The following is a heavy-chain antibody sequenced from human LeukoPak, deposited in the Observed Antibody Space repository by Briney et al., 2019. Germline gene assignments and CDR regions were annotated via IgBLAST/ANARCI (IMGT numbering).Heavy chain of an antibody. CDR2: INHSGST. CDR1: GGSFSGYY. D-gene: IGHD3-10*01. CDR3: ARDAGYWYFDL. J-gene: IGHJ2*01. V-gene: IGHV4-34*01. Sequence: PSETLSLTCVVNGGSFSGYYWSWIRQPPGKGLEWIGEINHSGSTNYNPSLKSRVTISVDTSKNQFSLKLSSVTAADTAVYYCARDAGYWYFDLWGRGTLVTVSS.